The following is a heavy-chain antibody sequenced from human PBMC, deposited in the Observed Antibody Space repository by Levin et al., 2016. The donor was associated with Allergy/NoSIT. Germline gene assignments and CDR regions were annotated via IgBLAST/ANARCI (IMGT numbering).Heavy chain of an antibody. J-gene: IGHJ3*02. D-gene: IGHD2-8*01. V-gene: IGHV4-59*01. Sequence: WIRQPPGKGLEWIGYIYYSGSTNYNPSLKSRVTISVDTSKNQFSLKLSSVTAADTAVYYCARVSPRMHNAFDIWGQGTMVTVSS. CDR2: IYYSGST. CDR3: ARVSPRMHNAFDI.